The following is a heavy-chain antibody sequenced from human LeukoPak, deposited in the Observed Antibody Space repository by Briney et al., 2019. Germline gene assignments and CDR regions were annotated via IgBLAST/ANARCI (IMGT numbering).Heavy chain of an antibody. V-gene: IGHV3-48*01. CDR3: AKEYYDSSGYYPPPLYFDY. J-gene: IGHJ4*02. CDR1: GFSFSSNS. D-gene: IGHD3-22*01. CDR2: ISGSSSNI. Sequence: GGSLRLSCAASGFSFSSNSMNWVRQAPGKGLEWVSYISGSSSNIYYADSVKGRFTISRDNSKNTLYLQMNSLRAEETAVYYCAKEYYDSSGYYPPPLYFDYWGQGTLVTVSS.